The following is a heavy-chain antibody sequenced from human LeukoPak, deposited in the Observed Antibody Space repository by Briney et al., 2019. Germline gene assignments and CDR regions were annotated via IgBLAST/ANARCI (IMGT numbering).Heavy chain of an antibody. V-gene: IGHV1-18*01. Sequence: ASVKVSCKASGYTFTSYGISWVRQAPGQGLEWMGWISAYNGNTNYAQKLQGRVTMTTDTSTSTAYMELRSLRSDDTAVYYCARDRLMYSGYPTPSDYWGQGTLVTVSS. J-gene: IGHJ4*02. CDR2: ISAYNGNT. CDR3: ARDRLMYSGYPTPSDY. D-gene: IGHD5-12*01. CDR1: GYTFTSYG.